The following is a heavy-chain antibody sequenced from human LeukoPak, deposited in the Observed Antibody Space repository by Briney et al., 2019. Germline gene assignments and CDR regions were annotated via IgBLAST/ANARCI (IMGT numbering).Heavy chain of an antibody. CDR2: IKQDGSEK. J-gene: IGHJ3*02. CDR1: EFIFSSYW. Sequence: PGGSLRLSCAASEFIFSSYWMSWVRQAPGKGLEWVANIKQDGSEKNYVDSVKGRFTISRDNAKNSLYLQMNSLRSEDTAVYYCAKDFYYDSSGGDTPDAFDIWGQGTMVTVSS. CDR3: AKDFYYDSSGGDTPDAFDI. D-gene: IGHD3-22*01. V-gene: IGHV3-7*01.